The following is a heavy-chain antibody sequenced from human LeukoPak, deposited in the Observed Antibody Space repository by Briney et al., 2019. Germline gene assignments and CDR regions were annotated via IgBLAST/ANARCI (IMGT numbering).Heavy chain of an antibody. CDR3: AKGGRTGKSISMLRGVRNHYYYMDV. CDR2: SDTDGET. J-gene: IGHJ6*03. Sequence: GGSLRLSCVVSGLTSRTSVVRWVRHPPGEGREWVSSSDTDGETTYPDSGKGLFTISRDNCKITLYLQMNSLRAEDTAVYYCAKGGRTGKSISMLRGVRNHYYYMDVWGKGTTVTISS. D-gene: IGHD3-10*01. V-gene: IGHV3-23*01. CDR1: GLTSRTSV.